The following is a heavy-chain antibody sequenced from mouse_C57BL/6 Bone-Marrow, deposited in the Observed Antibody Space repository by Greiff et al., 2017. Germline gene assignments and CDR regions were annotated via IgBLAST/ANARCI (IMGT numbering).Heavy chain of an antibody. D-gene: IGHD1-1*01. J-gene: IGHJ2*01. CDR3: ARDGYYGSSYDFDY. Sequence: VQLQQSGPVLVKPGASVKMSCKASGYTFTDYYMNWVKQSHGKSLEWIGVINPYNGGTSYNQKFKGKATLTVDKSSSTAYMELNSLTSEDSAVYYCARDGYYGSSYDFDYWGQGTTLTVSS. CDR2: INPYNGGT. CDR1: GYTFTDYY. V-gene: IGHV1-19*01.